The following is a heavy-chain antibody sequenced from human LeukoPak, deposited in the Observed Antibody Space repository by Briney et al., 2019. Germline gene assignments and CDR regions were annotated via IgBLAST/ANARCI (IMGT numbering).Heavy chain of an antibody. D-gene: IGHD3-22*01. CDR2: IYYSGST. Sequence: SETLSLTCTVSGGSIGSYYWSWIRQPPGKGLEWIGYIYYSGSTNYNPSLKSRVTISVDTSKNQFSLKLSSVTAADTAVYYCARAYYYDSRIDAFDIWGQGTMVTVSS. V-gene: IGHV4-59*12. CDR1: GGSIGSYY. CDR3: ARAYYYDSRIDAFDI. J-gene: IGHJ3*02.